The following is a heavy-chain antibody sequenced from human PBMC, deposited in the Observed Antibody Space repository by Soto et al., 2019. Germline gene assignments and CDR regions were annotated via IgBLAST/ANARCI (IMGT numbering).Heavy chain of an antibody. CDR3: AIPSGSDLWYFDY. J-gene: IGHJ4*02. D-gene: IGHD1-26*01. CDR2: IYYSGST. Sequence: PSETLSLTCTVSGGSISSSSYYWGWIRQPPGKGLEWIGSIYYSGSTYYNPSLKSRVTISVDTSKNQFSLKLSSVTAADTAVYYCAIPSGSDLWYFDYWGQGTLVNVSS. V-gene: IGHV4-39*01. CDR1: GGSISSSSYY.